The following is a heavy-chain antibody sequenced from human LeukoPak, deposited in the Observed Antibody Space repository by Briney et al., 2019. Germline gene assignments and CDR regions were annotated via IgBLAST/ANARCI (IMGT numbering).Heavy chain of an antibody. V-gene: IGHV3-23*01. J-gene: IGHJ4*02. Sequence: GGSLRLSCAASGFTFSSYSMSWVRQAPGKGLEWVSGTSDRGDYTYNADSVKGRFTISRDTSKNTLYLQMNSLRAEDTALYFCAKKAQYDGHYPLDYWGQGTLVTVSA. CDR1: GFTFSSYS. CDR2: TSDRGDYT. D-gene: IGHD4/OR15-4a*01. CDR3: AKKAQYDGHYPLDY.